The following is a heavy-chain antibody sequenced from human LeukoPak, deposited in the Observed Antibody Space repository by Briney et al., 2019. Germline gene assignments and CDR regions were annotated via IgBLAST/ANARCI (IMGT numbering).Heavy chain of an antibody. CDR3: ARDGEQLVPGVGYFDY. J-gene: IGHJ4*02. V-gene: IGHV3-30*09. CDR2: ISYDGSNK. CDR1: GFTFGNYW. D-gene: IGHD6-6*01. Sequence: GGSLRLSCVASGFTFGNYWMHWVRQAPGKGLEWVAVISYDGSNKYYADSVKGRFAISRDNSKNTLYLQMNSLRAEDTAVYYCARDGEQLVPGVGYFDYWGQGTLVTVSS.